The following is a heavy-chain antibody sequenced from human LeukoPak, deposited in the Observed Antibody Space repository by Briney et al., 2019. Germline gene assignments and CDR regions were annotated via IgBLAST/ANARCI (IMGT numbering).Heavy chain of an antibody. V-gene: IGHV3-53*01. Sequence: GGSLRLSCAASGFTVSRNYMSWVRQAPGKGLEWVSVIYSGGSTYYADSVKGRFTISRDNSKNTLYLQMNSLRAEDTAVYYCARVDGWHYGMDVWGQGTTVTVSS. CDR3: ARVDGWHYGMDV. CDR2: IYSGGST. CDR1: GFTVSRNY. D-gene: IGHD5-24*01. J-gene: IGHJ6*02.